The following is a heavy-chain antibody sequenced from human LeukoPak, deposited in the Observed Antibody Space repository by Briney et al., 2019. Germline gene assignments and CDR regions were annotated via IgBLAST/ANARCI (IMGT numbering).Heavy chain of an antibody. V-gene: IGHV3-74*01. D-gene: IGHD1-20*01. CDR1: GFTLSSYW. J-gene: IGHJ4*02. CDR3: ARGVDNWNDLLNY. Sequence: GGSLRLSCVVSGFTLSSYWMHWVRQAPGKGLVWVSRNNGDGSSTSYADSVKGRFTMSRDDAKNTPYLQMNSLRAEDTAVYYCARGVDNWNDLLNYWGQGTLVTVSS. CDR2: NNGDGSST.